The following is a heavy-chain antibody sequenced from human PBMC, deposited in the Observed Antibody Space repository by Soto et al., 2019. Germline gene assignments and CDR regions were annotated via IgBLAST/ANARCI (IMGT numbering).Heavy chain of an antibody. CDR3: ARLLEWPTPPYYYYYYMDV. CDR2: IYYSGST. CDR1: GGSISSYY. J-gene: IGHJ6*03. V-gene: IGHV4-59*08. Sequence: SETLSLTCTVSGGSISSYYWSWIRQPPGKGLEWIGYIYYSGSTNYNPSLKSRFTISVDTSKNQFSLKLSSVTAADTAVYYCARLLEWPTPPYYYYYYMDVWGKGTTVTVSS. D-gene: IGHD3-3*01.